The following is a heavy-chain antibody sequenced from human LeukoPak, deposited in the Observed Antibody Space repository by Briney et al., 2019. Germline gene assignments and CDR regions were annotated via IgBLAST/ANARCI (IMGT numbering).Heavy chain of an antibody. CDR3: ARGNSGSYSQDWFDP. CDR2: IRRDGSET. Sequence: PGGSLRLSCAASGFTFSNYWMTWVRRAPGKGLEWVANIRRDGSETHYADSVKGRFTISRDNAKNSLYLQMNSLRDDDMALYYCARGNSGSYSQDWFDPWGQGTLVTVPS. J-gene: IGHJ5*02. CDR1: GFTFSNYW. V-gene: IGHV3-7*03. D-gene: IGHD1-26*01.